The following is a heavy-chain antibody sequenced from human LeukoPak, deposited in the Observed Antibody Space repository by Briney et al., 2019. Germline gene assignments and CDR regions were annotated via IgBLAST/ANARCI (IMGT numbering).Heavy chain of an antibody. CDR3: AREAARGYYFDY. Sequence: PGGSLRLSCAASGFTFSSYWMHWVRQAPGKGLVCVSRINSDGSSTSYADSVKGRFTISRDNAKNTLYLQMNSLRAEDTAVYYCAREAARGYYFDYSGQGTLVTVSS. J-gene: IGHJ4*02. D-gene: IGHD6-6*01. V-gene: IGHV3-74*01. CDR1: GFTFSSYW. CDR2: INSDGSST.